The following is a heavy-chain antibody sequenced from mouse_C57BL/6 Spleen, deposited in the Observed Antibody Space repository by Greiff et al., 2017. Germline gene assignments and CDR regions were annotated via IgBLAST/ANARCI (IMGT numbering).Heavy chain of an antibody. CDR3: ATYSYFDV. Sequence: QVQLQQPGAELVRPGTSVKLSCKASGYTFTSYWMHWVKQRPGQGLEWIGVIDPSDSYTNYNQKFKGKATLTVDTSSSTAYMQLSSLTSEDSAVYYCATYSYFDVWGTGTTVTVSS. V-gene: IGHV1-59*01. CDR2: IDPSDSYT. D-gene: IGHD1-1*01. CDR1: GYTFTSYW. J-gene: IGHJ1*03.